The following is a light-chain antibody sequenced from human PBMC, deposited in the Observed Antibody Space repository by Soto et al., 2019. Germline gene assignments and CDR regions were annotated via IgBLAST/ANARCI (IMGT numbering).Light chain of an antibody. CDR1: SSDVGGYNY. J-gene: IGLJ2*01. V-gene: IGLV2-11*01. CDR3: CSHAGSYVV. Sequence: QSALTQPRSVSGSPGQSVTISCTGSSSDVGGYNYVSWYQQRTGKAPKPMIYDVSKRPSGVPDRFSGSKSGNTASLTISGLQAEDEADYYCCSHAGSYVVFGGGTKVTVL. CDR2: DVS.